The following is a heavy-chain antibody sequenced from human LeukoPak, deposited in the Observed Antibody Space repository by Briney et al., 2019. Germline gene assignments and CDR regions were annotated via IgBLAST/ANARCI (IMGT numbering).Heavy chain of an antibody. D-gene: IGHD3-10*01. Sequence: GGSLRLSCAASGFTFSDYWIHWVRQAPGKGLVWVSRINTDGSITNYADSVKGRFSISRDNARNTLYLQMSSLRAEDTAVYYCARDRGPRTGFMVREAYDYWGQGTLVTVSS. CDR1: GFTFSDYW. J-gene: IGHJ4*02. CDR3: ARDRGPRTGFMVREAYDY. CDR2: INTDGSIT. V-gene: IGHV3-74*01.